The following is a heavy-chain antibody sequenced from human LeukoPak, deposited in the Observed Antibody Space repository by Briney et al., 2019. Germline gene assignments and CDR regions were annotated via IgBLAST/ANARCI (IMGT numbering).Heavy chain of an antibody. CDR1: GGSISSSYW. D-gene: IGHD3-3*01. CDR3: ARGSGYYTDT. CDR2: IYDSGYT. Sequence: PSETLSLTCAVSGGSISSSYWWSWVRQPPGKGLEWIGEIYDSGYTNYNPSLKSRVNISVDKSKNQFSLKVNSVTAADTAVYHCARGSGYYTDTWGQGTLVIVSS. V-gene: IGHV4-4*02. J-gene: IGHJ5*02.